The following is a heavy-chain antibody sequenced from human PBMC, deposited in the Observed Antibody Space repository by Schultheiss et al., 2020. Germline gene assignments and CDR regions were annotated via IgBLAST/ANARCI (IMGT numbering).Heavy chain of an antibody. V-gene: IGHV1-8*02. D-gene: IGHD6-13*01. Sequence: ASVKVSCKASGYTFTSYGISWVRQAPGQGLEWMGWMNPNSGNTGYAQKFQGRVTMTRNTSISTAYMELSSLISEDTAVYYCARAPVGYSTSSYYFDYWGQGTLVTVSS. CDR2: MNPNSGNT. CDR3: ARAPVGYSTSSYYFDY. CDR1: GYTFTSYG. J-gene: IGHJ4*02.